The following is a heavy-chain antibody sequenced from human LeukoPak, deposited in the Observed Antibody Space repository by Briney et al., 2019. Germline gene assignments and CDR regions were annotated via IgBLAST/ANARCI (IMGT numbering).Heavy chain of an antibody. Sequence: PSETLSLTCTVSGGSISSYYWSWIRQPAGKGLVWIGRIYTSGSTNYNPSLKSRVTMSVDTSKNQFSLQLSSVPAADTAVSYCARVNHYYYYMDVWGKGTTVTVSS. J-gene: IGHJ6*03. CDR1: GGSISSYY. V-gene: IGHV4-4*07. CDR3: ARVNHYYYYMDV. CDR2: IYTSGST.